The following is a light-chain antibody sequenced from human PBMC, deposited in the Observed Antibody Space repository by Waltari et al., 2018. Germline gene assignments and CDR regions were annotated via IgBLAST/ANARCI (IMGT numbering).Light chain of an antibody. CDR3: QTGGHGTWV. J-gene: IGLJ3*02. CDR1: SRHSRNI. CDR2: VNSDGSH. V-gene: IGLV4-69*01. Sequence: QLVLTQSPSASASLVAPVNPPCTLSSRHSRNILPWLPQQPGAGPRYLMKVNSDGSHSKGDEIPDRFSGSSSGAERYLTISSVQSDDEADYYCQTGGHGTWVFGGGTKLTVL.